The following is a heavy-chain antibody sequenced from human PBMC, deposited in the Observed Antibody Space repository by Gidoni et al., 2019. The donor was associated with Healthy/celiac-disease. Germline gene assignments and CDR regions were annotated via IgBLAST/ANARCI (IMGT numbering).Heavy chain of an antibody. CDR1: GFPFSSYA. V-gene: IGHV3-23*01. CDR3: AKDPLWFGELQYYYYGMDV. CDR2: ISGSGGST. J-gene: IGHJ6*02. Sequence: EVQLLESGGGLVQPGGSLRLSCAASGFPFSSYAMSWVRQAPGTGLEWVSAISGSGGSTYYADSVKGRFTISRDNSKNTLYLQMNSLRAEDTAVYYCAKDPLWFGELQYYYYGMDVWGQGTTVTVSS. D-gene: IGHD3-10*01.